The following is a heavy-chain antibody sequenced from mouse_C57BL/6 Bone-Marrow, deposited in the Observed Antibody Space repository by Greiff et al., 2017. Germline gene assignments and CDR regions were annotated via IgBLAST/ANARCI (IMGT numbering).Heavy chain of an antibody. J-gene: IGHJ3*01. CDR2: IYPGNSDT. CDR3: TRNRVYYYGTPFAY. CDR1: GYTFTSYW. D-gene: IGHD1-1*01. Sequence: EVQLQQSGTVLARPGASVKMSCKTSGYTFTSYWMHWVKQRPGQGLEWIGAIYPGNSDTSYNQKFKGKAKLTAVTSASTAYMELSSLANEDSAVXYCTRNRVYYYGTPFAYWGQRTLVTVSA. V-gene: IGHV1-5*01.